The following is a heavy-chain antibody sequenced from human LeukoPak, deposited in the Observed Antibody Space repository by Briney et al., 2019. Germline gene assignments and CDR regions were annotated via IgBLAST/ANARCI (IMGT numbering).Heavy chain of an antibody. CDR1: GFSFSSYA. V-gene: IGHV3-23*01. J-gene: IGHJ5*02. CDR3: AKGSPEGYCSGGSCYSGP. Sequence: GGSLRLSCAASGFSFSSYAMSWVRQAPGKGLEWVSGVSGSGAGTYYADSVKGRFTISRDNSNNTLYLQMNSLRAEDTAVYYCAKGSPEGYCSGGSCYSGPWGQGTLVTVSS. CDR2: VSGSGAGT. D-gene: IGHD2-15*01.